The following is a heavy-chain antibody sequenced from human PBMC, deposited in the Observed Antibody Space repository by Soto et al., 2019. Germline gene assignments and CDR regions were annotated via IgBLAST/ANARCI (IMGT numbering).Heavy chain of an antibody. Sequence: GGSLRLSCAASGFTFSSYAMSWVRQAPGKGLEWVSAISGSGGSTYYADSVKGRFTISRDNSKNTLYLQMNSLRAEDTAVYYCAKGPPLLRFLEWLSFDYWGQGTLVTVSS. V-gene: IGHV3-23*01. D-gene: IGHD3-3*01. CDR2: ISGSGGST. CDR1: GFTFSSYA. J-gene: IGHJ4*02. CDR3: AKGPPLLRFLEWLSFDY.